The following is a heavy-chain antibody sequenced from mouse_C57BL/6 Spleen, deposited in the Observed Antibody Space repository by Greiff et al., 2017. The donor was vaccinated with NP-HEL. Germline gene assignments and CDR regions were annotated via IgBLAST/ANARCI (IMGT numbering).Heavy chain of an antibody. CDR3: ARMDDGYYGYFDY. V-gene: IGHV2-2*01. J-gene: IGHJ2*01. CDR2: IWSGGST. Sequence: VQLQQSGPGLVQPSQSLSITCTVSGFSLTSYGVHWVRQSPGKGLEWLGVIWSGGSTDYNAAFISRLSISKDNSKSQVFFKMNSLQADDTAIYYCARMDDGYYGYFDYWGQGTTLTVSS. CDR1: GFSLTSYG. D-gene: IGHD2-3*01.